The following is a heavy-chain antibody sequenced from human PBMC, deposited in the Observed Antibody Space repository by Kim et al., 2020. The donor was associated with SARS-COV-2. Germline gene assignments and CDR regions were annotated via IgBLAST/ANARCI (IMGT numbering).Heavy chain of an antibody. V-gene: IGHV4-39*01. CDR1: GGSISSSSYY. D-gene: IGHD3-22*01. Sequence: SETLSLTCTVSGGSISSSSYYWGWIRQPPGKGLEWIGSIYYSGSTYYNPSLKSRVTISVDTSKNQFSLKLSSVTAADTAVYYCASPYYYDSSGYFGYYYYGMDVWGQGTTVTVSS. CDR2: IYYSGST. J-gene: IGHJ6*02. CDR3: ASPYYYDSSGYFGYYYYGMDV.